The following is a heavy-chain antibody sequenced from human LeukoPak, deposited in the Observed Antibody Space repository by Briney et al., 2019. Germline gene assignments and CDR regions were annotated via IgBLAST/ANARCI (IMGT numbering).Heavy chain of an antibody. V-gene: IGHV1-69*13. CDR1: GGTFSRYA. D-gene: IGHD1-26*01. J-gene: IGHJ4*02. Sequence: SVKVSCKASGGTFSRYAISWVRQAPGQGLEWMGGYIPMFGTANYAQNFQNRVTITADESTSTFSMEVSSLGPEDTAVYFCAGASSKWELSFWGQGTLVTVSS. CDR2: YIPMFGTA. CDR3: AGASSKWELSF.